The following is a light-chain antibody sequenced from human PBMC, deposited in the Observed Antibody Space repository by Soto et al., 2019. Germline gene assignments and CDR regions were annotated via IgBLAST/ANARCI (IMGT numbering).Light chain of an antibody. Sequence: EIVLTQSPGTQSLSPGETATLSCRASQSVGSNNLAWYHQKPGQTPRLLIYDASSRATGIPDRFSGSGSGTDFTLTLSRLEPEDFAVYHCQQNANSITFGQGTRLEIE. J-gene: IGKJ5*01. V-gene: IGKV3-20*01. CDR1: QSVGSNN. CDR3: QQNANSIT. CDR2: DAS.